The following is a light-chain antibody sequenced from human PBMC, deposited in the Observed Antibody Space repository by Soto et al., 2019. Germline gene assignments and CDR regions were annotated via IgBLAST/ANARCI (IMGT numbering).Light chain of an antibody. Sequence: DIQMTQSPSSVSASVGDRVTITCRASQGVSSGLAWYQQKPGKAPKLHIYAASNLLSGVPSRFSGSGSGTDFTLTISSLQPEDSATYYCQQANSFPYTFGQGSKLEIK. J-gene: IGKJ2*01. CDR2: AAS. V-gene: IGKV1-12*01. CDR3: QQANSFPYT. CDR1: QGVSSG.